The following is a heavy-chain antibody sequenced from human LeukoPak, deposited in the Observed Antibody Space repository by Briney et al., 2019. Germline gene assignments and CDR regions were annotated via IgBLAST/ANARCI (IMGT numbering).Heavy chain of an antibody. V-gene: IGHV1-69*13. D-gene: IGHD2-2*01. CDR1: GGTFSSYA. Sequence: ASVKVSCKASGGTFSSYAISWVRQAPGQGLEWMGGIIPIFGTANYAQKFQGRVTITADESTSTAYMELSSLRSEDTAVYYCARSIVVVPAAIGGEQDWGQGTLVTVSS. J-gene: IGHJ4*02. CDR2: IIPIFGTA. CDR3: ARSIVVVPAAIGGEQD.